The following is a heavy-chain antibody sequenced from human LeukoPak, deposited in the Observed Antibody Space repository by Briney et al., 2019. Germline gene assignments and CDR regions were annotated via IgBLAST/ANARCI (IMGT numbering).Heavy chain of an antibody. CDR3: AKEFHSRGYGANFDY. J-gene: IGHJ4*02. V-gene: IGHV3-30*02. CDR2: IWYDGSNK. D-gene: IGHD3-10*01. CDR1: GFTFSSFA. Sequence: GSLRLSCAASGFTFSSFAMQWVRQAPGKGLEWVAVIWYDGSNKFYADSVKGRFTISRDNSKNTLDLQMNSLRAEDTAVYYCAKEFHSRGYGANFDYWGQGTLVTVPS.